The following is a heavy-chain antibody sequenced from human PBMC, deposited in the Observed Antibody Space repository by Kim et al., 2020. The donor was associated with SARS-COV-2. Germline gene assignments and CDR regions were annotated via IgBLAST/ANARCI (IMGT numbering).Heavy chain of an antibody. CDR3: ARHLVDTAMVFPPDYYYYDGMDV. CDR1: GGSISSYY. CDR2: IYYSGST. J-gene: IGHJ6*02. Sequence: SETLSLICTVSGGSISSYYWSWIRQPPGKGLEWIGYIYYSGSTNYNPSLKSVGIISVDTSNNQFSLQLCYVTAADTAVYYLARHLVDTAMVFPPDYYYYDGMDVWGQGTTVTVSS. D-gene: IGHD5-18*01. V-gene: IGHV4-59*08.